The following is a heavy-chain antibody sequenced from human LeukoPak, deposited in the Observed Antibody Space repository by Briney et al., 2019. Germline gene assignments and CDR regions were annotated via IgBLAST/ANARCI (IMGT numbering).Heavy chain of an antibody. V-gene: IGHV3-49*04. D-gene: IGHD4-17*01. J-gene: IGHJ5*02. Sequence: SGGSLRLSCTASGFTFGDYAMNWVRQAPGKGLEWVGIIRSKAYGGTTEYAASVKGRFTISRDDSKSIAYLQMNSLKTEDTAVYYCTRVVLWDGEPRWFDPWGQGTLVTVSS. CDR3: TRVVLWDGEPRWFDP. CDR1: GFTFGDYA. CDR2: IRSKAYGGTT.